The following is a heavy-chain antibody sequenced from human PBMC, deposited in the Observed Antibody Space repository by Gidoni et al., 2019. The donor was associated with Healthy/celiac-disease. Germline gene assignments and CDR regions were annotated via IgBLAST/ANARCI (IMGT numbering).Heavy chain of an antibody. V-gene: IGHV1-69*19. CDR2: IIPIFGTA. D-gene: IGHD2-2*02. Sequence: QVQLVQSGAEGKKPGSSVKVSCKASGGTLSSYAISWVRPAPGQGLEWMGGIIPIFGTANYAQKFQCRVTITADESTSTAYMELSSLRSEDTAVYYCARDRVVPAAIPYDAFDIWGQGTMVTVSS. CDR3: ARDRVVPAAIPYDAFDI. CDR1: GGTLSSYA. J-gene: IGHJ3*02.